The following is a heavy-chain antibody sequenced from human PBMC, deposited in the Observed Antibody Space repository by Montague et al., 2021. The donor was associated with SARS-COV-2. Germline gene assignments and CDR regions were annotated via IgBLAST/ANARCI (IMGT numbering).Heavy chain of an antibody. J-gene: IGHJ4*02. CDR3: ARVSYSSSWYGPKYYFDY. D-gene: IGHD6-13*01. CDR1: GGSFSGYY. V-gene: IGHV4-34*01. Sequence: SETLSLTCAVYGGSFSGYYWSWIRQPPGKGMEWIGEINHSGSTNYNPSLKSRVTITVDTSKNQFSLKLSSVTAADTAVSYCARVSYSSSWYGPKYYFDYWGQGTLVTVSS. CDR2: INHSGST.